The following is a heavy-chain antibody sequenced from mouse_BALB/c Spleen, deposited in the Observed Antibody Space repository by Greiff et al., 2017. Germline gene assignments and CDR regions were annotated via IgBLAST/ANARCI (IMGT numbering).Heavy chain of an antibody. CDR1: GFTFSSYA. CDR2: ISSGGST. V-gene: IGHV5-6-5*01. Sequence: VQLKESGGGLVKPGGSLKLSCAASGFTFSSYAMSWVRQTPEKRLEWVASISSGGSTYYPDSVKGRFTISRDNARNILYLQMSSLRSEDTAMYYCARRDYDSHFDYWGQGTTLTVSS. D-gene: IGHD2-4*01. J-gene: IGHJ2*01. CDR3: ARRDYDSHFDY.